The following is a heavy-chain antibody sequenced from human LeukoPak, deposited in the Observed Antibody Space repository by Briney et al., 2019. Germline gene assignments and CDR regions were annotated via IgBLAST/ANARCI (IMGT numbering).Heavy chain of an antibody. CDR1: GGSFSGYY. V-gene: IGHV4-34*01. D-gene: IGHD3-22*01. Sequence: PSETLSLTCAVYGGSFSGYYWSWIRQPPGKGLEWIGEINHSGSTNYNPSLKSRVTISVDTSKNQFSLKLSSVTAADTAVYYCARGHSNYYDSSGYYQGGYLYFDYWGQGTLVTVSS. CDR2: INHSGST. CDR3: ARGHSNYYDSSGYYQGGYLYFDY. J-gene: IGHJ4*02.